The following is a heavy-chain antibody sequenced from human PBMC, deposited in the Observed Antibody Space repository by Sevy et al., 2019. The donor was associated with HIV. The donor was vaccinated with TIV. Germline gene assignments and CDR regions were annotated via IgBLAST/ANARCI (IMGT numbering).Heavy chain of an antibody. CDR3: ARPRANYVDHYFFYAMDV. CDR1: GFAFTNYYA. CDR2: ISYDGSDK. D-gene: IGHD4-17*01. Sequence: GGSLRLSCTASGFAFTNYYAMHWVRQAPGKGLEWVALISYDGSDKFYADSVKGRFTITRDNFKKTLNLQMNGLTTEDTAVYYCARPRANYVDHYFFYAMDVWGQGTTVTVSS. J-gene: IGHJ6*02. V-gene: IGHV3-30-3*01.